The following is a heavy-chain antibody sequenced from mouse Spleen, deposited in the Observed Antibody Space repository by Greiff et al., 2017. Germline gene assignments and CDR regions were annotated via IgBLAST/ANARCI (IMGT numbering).Heavy chain of an antibody. CDR1: GFTFSSYY. Sequence: EVKLVESGGGLVKLGGSLKLSCAASGFTFSSYYMSWVRQTPEKRLEWVATISSGGGSTYYPDSVKGRFTISRDNAKNTLYLQMSSLNSEDTAVYYCARDYYGNSYFDYWGQGTTLTVSS. J-gene: IGHJ2*01. D-gene: IGHD2-1*01. CDR3: ARDYYGNSYFDY. V-gene: IGHV5-6-4*01. CDR2: ISSGGGST.